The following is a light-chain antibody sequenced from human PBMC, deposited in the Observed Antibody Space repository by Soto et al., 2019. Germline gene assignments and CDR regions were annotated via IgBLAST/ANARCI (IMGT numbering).Light chain of an antibody. CDR2: AAS. CDR1: QGISNY. V-gene: IGKV1-27*01. J-gene: IGKJ5*01. CDR3: QKYNSAPIT. Sequence: DIQRPQSPSSLSASVGDRVTITCRASQGISNYLAWYQQKPGKVPKLLIYAASTLQSGVPSRFSGSGSGTDFTLTISSLQPEDVATYYCQKYNSAPITFRQGTRLEIK.